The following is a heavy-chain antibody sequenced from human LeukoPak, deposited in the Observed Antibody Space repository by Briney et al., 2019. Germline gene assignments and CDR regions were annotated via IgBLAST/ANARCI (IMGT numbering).Heavy chain of an antibody. J-gene: IGHJ3*02. CDR3: ARDCSGGSCYGAFDI. CDR2: IYDSGST. D-gene: IGHD2-15*01. V-gene: IGHV4-30-4*01. CDR1: GASIRSGDYY. Sequence: SQTLSLTCTVSGASIRSGDYYWSWIRQPPGKGLEWTGYIYDSGSTYYNPSLKSRITISVDTSENRFSLKLSSVTATDTAVYYCARDCSGGSCYGAFDIWGQGTMVTVSS.